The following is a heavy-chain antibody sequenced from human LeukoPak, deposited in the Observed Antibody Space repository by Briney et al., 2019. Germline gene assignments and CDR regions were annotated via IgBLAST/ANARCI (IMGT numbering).Heavy chain of an antibody. J-gene: IGHJ5*02. Sequence: SETLSLTCAVYGGSFSGYYWSWIRQPPGKGLEWIGEINHSGSTNYNPSLKSRVTISVDTSKNQFSLKLSSVTAADTAVYYCARARIPNWFDPWGQGTLVTVSS. CDR1: GGSFSGYY. D-gene: IGHD2-2*02. CDR3: ARARIPNWFDP. V-gene: IGHV4-34*01. CDR2: INHSGST.